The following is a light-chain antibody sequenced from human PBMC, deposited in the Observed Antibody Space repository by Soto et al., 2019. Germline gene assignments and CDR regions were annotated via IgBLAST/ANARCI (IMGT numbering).Light chain of an antibody. V-gene: IGKV3-15*01. CDR3: QQYNNWPRT. CDR1: RSVSSN. CDR2: DAS. Sequence: EIVMTQSPATLSVSPGERATLSCRASRSVSSNLAWYQQKPGQAPRLLIYDASTRATGIPARFSGSGSGTEFTLTISSLQSEDFAVYYCQQYNNWPRTFGQGTKV. J-gene: IGKJ1*01.